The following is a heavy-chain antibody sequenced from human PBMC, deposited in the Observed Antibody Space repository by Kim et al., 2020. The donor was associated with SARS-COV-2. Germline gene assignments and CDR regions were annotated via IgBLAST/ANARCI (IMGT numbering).Heavy chain of an antibody. J-gene: IGHJ3*02. CDR1: GYSFTSYW. D-gene: IGHD2-2*02. CDR3: ARRVAVVPAAIIIRDAFDI. V-gene: IGHV5-10-1*01. CDR2: IDPSDSYT. Sequence: GESLKISCKGSGYSFTSYWISWVRQMPGKGLEWMGRIDPSDSYTNYSPSFQGHVTISADKSISTAYLQWSSLKASDTAMYYCARRVAVVPAAIIIRDAFDIWGQGTMVTVSS.